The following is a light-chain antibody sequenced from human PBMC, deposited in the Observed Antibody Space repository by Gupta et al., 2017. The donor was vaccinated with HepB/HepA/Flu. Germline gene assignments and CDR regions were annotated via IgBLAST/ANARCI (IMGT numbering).Light chain of an antibody. Sequence: QSVLTQPPSASGTPGQRVTISCSGNSSNIGINTVNWYLQLPGTAPKLLIYSTNQRPSGVPDRFAGSKSGTSASLAISGLQSEDEADYYCAAWDDSLNGPVFGGGTKLTVL. CDR1: SSNIGINT. J-gene: IGLJ2*01. V-gene: IGLV1-44*01. CDR2: STN. CDR3: AAWDDSLNGPV.